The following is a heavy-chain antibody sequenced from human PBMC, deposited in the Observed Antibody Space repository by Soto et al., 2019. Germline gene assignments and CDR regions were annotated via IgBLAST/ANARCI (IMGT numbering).Heavy chain of an antibody. CDR1: GFTFSSYA. CDR3: ARDFYYYDSSRHYPFD. V-gene: IGHV3-30-3*01. D-gene: IGHD3-22*01. Sequence: GGSLRLSCAASGFTFSSYAMHWVRQAPGKGLEWVAVISYDGSNKYYADSVKGRFTISRDNSKNTLYLQMNSLRAEDTAVYYCARDFYYYDSSRHYPFD. CDR2: ISYDGSNK. J-gene: IGHJ4*01.